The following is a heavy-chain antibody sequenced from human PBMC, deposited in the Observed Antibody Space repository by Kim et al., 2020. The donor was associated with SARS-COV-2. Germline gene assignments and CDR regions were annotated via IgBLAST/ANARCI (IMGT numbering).Heavy chain of an antibody. J-gene: IGHJ4*02. CDR3: AKDGGGSSWHFDY. CDR2: ISGSGGSP. Sequence: GGSLRLSCAASGFTFSSYAMSWVRQAPGKGLEWVSAISGSGGSPYYTDSVKGRFTISRDNSKNTLYLQMNSLRAEDTAVYYCAKDGGGSSWHFDYWGQGTLITVSS. CDR1: GFTFSSYA. D-gene: IGHD6-13*01. V-gene: IGHV3-23*01.